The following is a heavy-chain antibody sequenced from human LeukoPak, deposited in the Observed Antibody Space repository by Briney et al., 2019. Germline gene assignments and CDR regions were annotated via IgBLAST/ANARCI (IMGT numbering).Heavy chain of an antibody. CDR3: AREGVCSSTSCYAWFDP. CDR1: GYTFTGYY. CDR2: INPNSGGT. J-gene: IGHJ5*02. V-gene: IGHV1-2*02. Sequence: GASVKVSCKASGYTFTGYYMHWVRQAPGQGLEWMGWINPNSGGTNYAQKFQGRVTMTRDTSISTAYMELSRLRSDDTAVYYCAREGVCSSTSCYAWFDPWGQGTLVTVSS. D-gene: IGHD2-2*01.